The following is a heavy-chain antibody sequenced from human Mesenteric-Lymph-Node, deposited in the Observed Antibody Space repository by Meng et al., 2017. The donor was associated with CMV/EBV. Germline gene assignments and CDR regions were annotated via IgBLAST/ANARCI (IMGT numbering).Heavy chain of an antibody. Sequence: GESLKISCAASGFTFSNAWMSWVRQAPGKGLEWVGRIKSKTDGGTTDYAAPVKGRFTISRDNSKHTLHLQMSSLRAEDTAVYYCASPKVTTHYYYGMDVWGQGTTVTVSS. CDR2: IKSKTDGGTT. J-gene: IGHJ6*02. V-gene: IGHV3-15*01. D-gene: IGHD4-11*01. CDR1: GFTFSNAW. CDR3: ASPKVTTHYYYGMDV.